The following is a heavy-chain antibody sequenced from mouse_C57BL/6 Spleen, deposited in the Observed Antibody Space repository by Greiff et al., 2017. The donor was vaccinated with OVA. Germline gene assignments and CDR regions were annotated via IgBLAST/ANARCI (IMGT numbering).Heavy chain of an antibody. CDR1: GYTFTSYW. J-gene: IGHJ1*03. CDR3: TQSPYSYWYFDV. D-gene: IGHD1-1*01. V-gene: IGHV1-53*01. Sequence: QVQLKQPGTELVKPGASVKLSCKASGYTFTSYWMHWVKQRPGQGLEWIGNINPSNGGTNYNEKFKSKATLTVDKSSSTAYMQLSSLTSEDSAVYYCTQSPYSYWYFDVWGTGTTVTVSS. CDR2: INPSNGGT.